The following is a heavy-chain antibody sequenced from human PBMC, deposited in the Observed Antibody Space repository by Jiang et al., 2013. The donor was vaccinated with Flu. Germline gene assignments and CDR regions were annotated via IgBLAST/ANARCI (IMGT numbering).Heavy chain of an antibody. Sequence: SVKVSCKASGGTFSSYAISWVRQAPGQGLEWMGGIIPIFGTANYAQKFQGRVTITADESTSTAYMELSSLRSEDTAVYYCARGPYCGGDCYSEVDYWGQGTLVTVSS. J-gene: IGHJ4*02. V-gene: IGHV1-69*01. CDR1: GGTFSSYA. CDR2: IIPIFGTA. CDR3: ARGPYCGGDCYSEVDY. D-gene: IGHD2-21*02.